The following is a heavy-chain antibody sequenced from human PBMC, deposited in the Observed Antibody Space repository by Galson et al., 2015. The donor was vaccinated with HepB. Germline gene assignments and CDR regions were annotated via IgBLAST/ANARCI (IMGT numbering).Heavy chain of an antibody. V-gene: IGHV3-33*01. CDR2: ISYDGSTK. CDR1: GFTFSVYG. D-gene: IGHD6-19*01. Sequence: SLRLSCAASGFTFSVYGMNWVRQAPGKGLEWVAIISYDGSTKYYADSVKGRFTISRDNSKNTLYLQMNSLRAEDTAVYYCARDADPGYSSGWYNLYLDFWGQGTLVTVSS. CDR3: ARDADPGYSSGWYNLYLDF. J-gene: IGHJ4*02.